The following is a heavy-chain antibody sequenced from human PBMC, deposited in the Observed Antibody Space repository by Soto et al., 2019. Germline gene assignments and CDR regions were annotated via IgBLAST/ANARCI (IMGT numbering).Heavy chain of an antibody. J-gene: IGHJ4*02. CDR1: GGSISSSSYY. D-gene: IGHD3-16*01. Sequence: LSLTCTVSGGSISSSSYYWGWIRQPPGKGLEWIGSIYYSGSTYYNPSLKSRVTISVDTSKNQFSLKLSSVTAADTAVYYCARQSWGYLGYWGQGTLVTVSS. CDR2: IYYSGST. CDR3: ARQSWGYLGY. V-gene: IGHV4-39*01.